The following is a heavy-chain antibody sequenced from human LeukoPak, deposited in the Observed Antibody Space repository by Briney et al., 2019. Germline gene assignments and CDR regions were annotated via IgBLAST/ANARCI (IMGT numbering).Heavy chain of an antibody. D-gene: IGHD4-11*01. V-gene: IGHV1-18*01. CDR2: ISAYNGNT. Sequence: ASVKVSCKASGYTFSSYDISWVRQAPGEGLEWMGWISAYNGNTNYAQKLQGRVTMTTDTSTSTAYMELRSLRSDDTAVYYCARDTVTTTAFDIWGQGTMVTVSS. CDR1: GYTFSSYD. CDR3: ARDTVTTTAFDI. J-gene: IGHJ3*02.